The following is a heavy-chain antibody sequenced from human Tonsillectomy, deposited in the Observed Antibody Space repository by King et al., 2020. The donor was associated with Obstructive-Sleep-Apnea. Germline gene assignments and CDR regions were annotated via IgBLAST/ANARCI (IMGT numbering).Heavy chain of an antibody. CDR2: IIPIFGTA. Sequence: VQLVESGAEVKKPGCSVKVSCKASGGTFSSYAISWVRQAPGQGLEWMGGIIPIFGTANYAQKFQGRVTITADESTSTAYMELSSRRSEDTAVYYCARDQSSGNLYYFDYWGQGTLVTVSS. V-gene: IGHV1-69*01. J-gene: IGHJ4*02. D-gene: IGHD4-23*01. CDR1: GGTFSSYA. CDR3: ARDQSSGNLYYFDY.